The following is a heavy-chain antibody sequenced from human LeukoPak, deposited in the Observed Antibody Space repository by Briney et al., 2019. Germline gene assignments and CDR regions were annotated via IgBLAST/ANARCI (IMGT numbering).Heavy chain of an antibody. J-gene: IGHJ4*02. D-gene: IGHD6-6*01. CDR2: ISGSGGST. CDR1: GFTFSSYA. CDR3: AKSPIAARPTTAGY. V-gene: IGHV3-23*01. Sequence: PGGSQRLSCAASGFTFSSYAMSWVRQAPGKGLEWVSAISGSGGSTYYADSVKGRFTISRDNSKNTLYLQMNSLRAEDTAVYYCAKSPIAARPTTAGYWGQGTLVTVSS.